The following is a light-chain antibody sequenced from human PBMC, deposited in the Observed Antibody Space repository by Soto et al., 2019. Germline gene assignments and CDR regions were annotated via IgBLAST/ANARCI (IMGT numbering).Light chain of an antibody. CDR2: DAS. Sequence: EIVMTQSPATLSVSPGESATISCRASQSVSSNLAWHQQEPGQAPRILMYDASTRATGISARFSVSGSGTELTLTISSLQSEDGAVYYCQQYHNWPITFGQGTRLEIK. CDR3: QQYHNWPIT. CDR1: QSVSSN. V-gene: IGKV3-15*01. J-gene: IGKJ5*01.